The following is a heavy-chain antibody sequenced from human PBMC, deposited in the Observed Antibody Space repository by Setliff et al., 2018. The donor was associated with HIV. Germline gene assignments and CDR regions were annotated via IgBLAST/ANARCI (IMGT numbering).Heavy chain of an antibody. D-gene: IGHD5-18*01. CDR2: IYPSDADT. V-gene: IGHV5-51*01. CDR1: GYNFPTYW. Sequence: GESLKISCQASGYNFPTYWVGWVRQKPGKGLEWMGIIYPSDADTRYSPSFQGQVTISADKSISTAYLQWSSLKASDTAMYYCARHSANGIQLWTRFDPWGQGTLVTVSS. CDR3: ARHSANGIQLWTRFDP. J-gene: IGHJ5*02.